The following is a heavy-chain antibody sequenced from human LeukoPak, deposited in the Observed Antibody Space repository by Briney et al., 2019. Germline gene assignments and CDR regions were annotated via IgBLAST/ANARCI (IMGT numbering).Heavy chain of an antibody. CDR3: AKDRGVRSSSWYGDYFDY. V-gene: IGHV3-23*01. J-gene: IGHJ4*02. Sequence: GGSLRLSCAASGFTFSSYAMSWVRQAPGKGLEWVSAISGSGGSTYYADSVKGRFTISRDNSKNTLYLRMNSLRAEDTAVYYCAKDRGVRSSSWYGDYFDYWGQGTLVTVSS. D-gene: IGHD6-13*01. CDR1: GFTFSSYA. CDR2: ISGSGGST.